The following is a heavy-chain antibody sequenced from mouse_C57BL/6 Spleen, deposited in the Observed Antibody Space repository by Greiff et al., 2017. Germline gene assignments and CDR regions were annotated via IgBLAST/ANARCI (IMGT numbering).Heavy chain of an antibody. V-gene: IGHV1-55*01. D-gene: IGHD1-1*01. J-gene: IGHJ2*01. CDR3: ARRGYYGSSCGD. Sequence: QVQPQQPGAELVKPGASVKMSCKASGHTLTSYRITWVKQRPGPGPEWIGDIYPGSGSTNYNEKFKSKATLTVDTSASTAYMQLSSLTSEDSAVYYCARRGYYGSSCGDWGQGTTLTVSS. CDR1: GHTLTSYR. CDR2: IYPGSGST.